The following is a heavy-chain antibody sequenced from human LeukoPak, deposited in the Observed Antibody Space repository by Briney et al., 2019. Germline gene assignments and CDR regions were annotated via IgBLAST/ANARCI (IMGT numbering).Heavy chain of an antibody. CDR3: ARVRGGGYSSRLFDY. Sequence: PSQTLSLTCTVSGGSISSGDYYWSWIRQPPGQGLAWIGYIYHSGSTYYNPSLKSRVTISVDRSKNQFSLKLSSVTAADTAVYYCARVRGGGYSSRLFDYWGQGTLVTVSS. CDR1: GGSISSGDYY. CDR2: IYHSGST. V-gene: IGHV4-30-2*01. D-gene: IGHD6-13*01. J-gene: IGHJ4*02.